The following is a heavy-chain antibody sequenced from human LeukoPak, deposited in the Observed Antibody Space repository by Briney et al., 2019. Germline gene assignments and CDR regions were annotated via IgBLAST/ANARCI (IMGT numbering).Heavy chain of an antibody. CDR3: ARDSPMTTVTTGAFDI. J-gene: IGHJ3*02. Sequence: GGSLRLSCAASGFTFSSYSMNWVRQAPGKGLEWVSPISSSSSYIYYADSVKGRFTISRDNAKNSLYLQMNSLRAEDTAVYYCARDSPMTTVTTGAFDIWGQGTMVTVSS. V-gene: IGHV3-21*01. D-gene: IGHD4-17*01. CDR1: GFTFSSYS. CDR2: ISSSSSYI.